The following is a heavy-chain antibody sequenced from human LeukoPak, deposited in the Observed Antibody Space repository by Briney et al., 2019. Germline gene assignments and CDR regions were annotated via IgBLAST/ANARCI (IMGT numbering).Heavy chain of an antibody. J-gene: IGHJ4*02. V-gene: IGHV1-18*01. CDR2: ISAYNGNT. CDR3: ARAYCSGGSCYDY. CDR1: GYTFTSYG. D-gene: IGHD2-15*01. Sequence: AAVKVCCKASGYTFTSYGIRWVRQAPGQGLEWVGWISAYNGNTNYAQKLQGRVTMTTDTSTSTAYMKLRTLRSDDTAVYYCARAYCSGGSCYDYWGQGTLVTVSS.